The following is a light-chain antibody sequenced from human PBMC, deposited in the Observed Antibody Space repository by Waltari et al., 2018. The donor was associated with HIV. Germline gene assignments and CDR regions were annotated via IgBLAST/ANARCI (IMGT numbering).Light chain of an antibody. CDR3: SSYAGSSIFVV. Sequence: QSVLTQPASVSGSPGQSITISCTGTSSDIGGYNYVSWYQQHPGKAPKRLSYEVSNRPSGVSDRFSGSRSGNTASLTISGLQAEDEADYFCSSYAGSSIFVVFGGGTKLTVL. CDR2: EVS. CDR1: SSDIGGYNY. V-gene: IGLV2-14*01. J-gene: IGLJ2*01.